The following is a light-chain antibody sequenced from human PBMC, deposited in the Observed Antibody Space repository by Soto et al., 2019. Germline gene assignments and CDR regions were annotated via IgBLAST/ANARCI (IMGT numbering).Light chain of an antibody. CDR1: ESISRDY. CDR2: GAS. J-gene: IGKJ2*01. V-gene: IGKV3-20*01. CDR3: QPYGGVPYT. Sequence: EIVLTQSPGTLSLSPGQRATLSCRASESISRDYLAWYQQRLGQAPRLLIYGASSVATGIPDRFSGSVSGTDFTLTISRLEPEDFAIYYCQPYGGVPYTFGRGTKLEIK.